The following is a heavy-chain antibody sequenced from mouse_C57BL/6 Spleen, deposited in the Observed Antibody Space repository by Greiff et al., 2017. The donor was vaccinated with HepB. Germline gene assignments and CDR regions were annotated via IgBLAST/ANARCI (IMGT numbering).Heavy chain of an antibody. CDR1: GYTFTSYW. V-gene: IGHV1-64*01. D-gene: IGHD1-1*01. Sequence: QVQLQQPGAELVKPGASVKLSCKASGYTFTSYWMHWVKQRPGQGLEWIGMIHPNSGSTNYNEKFKSKATLTVDKSSSTAYMQLSSLTSEDSAVYYCARGDYGSSSPWFAYWGQGTLVTVSA. J-gene: IGHJ3*01. CDR2: IHPNSGST. CDR3: ARGDYGSSSPWFAY.